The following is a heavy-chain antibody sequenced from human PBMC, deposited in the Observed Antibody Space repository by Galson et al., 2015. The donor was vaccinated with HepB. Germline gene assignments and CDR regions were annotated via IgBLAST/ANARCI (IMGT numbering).Heavy chain of an antibody. CDR2: IDPSDSYT. CDR3: ARQTTVVTHKYYYYYYYMDV. V-gene: IGHV5-10-1*01. Sequence: QSGAEVKKPGESLRISCKGSGYSFTSYWISWVRQMPGKGLEWMGRIDPSDSYTNYSPSFQGHVTISADKSISTAYLQWSSLKASDTAMYYCARQTTVVTHKYYYYYYYMDVWGKGTTVTVSS. D-gene: IGHD4-23*01. CDR1: GYSFTSYW. J-gene: IGHJ6*03.